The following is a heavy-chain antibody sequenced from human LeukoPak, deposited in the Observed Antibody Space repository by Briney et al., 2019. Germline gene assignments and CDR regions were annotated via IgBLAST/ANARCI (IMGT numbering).Heavy chain of an antibody. J-gene: IGHJ4*02. CDR2: ISAYNGNT. CDR1: GYTFTSYG. CDR3: ARAGITSGWVQNMDY. Sequence: GASVKVSCKASGYTFTSYGINWVRQAPGQGLEWMGWISAYNGNTKHAQKLQGRVTITTDTSTSTAYMELRSLRSDDTAVYYCARAGITSGWVQNMDYWGQGTLVTVSS. D-gene: IGHD6-19*01. V-gene: IGHV1-18*01.